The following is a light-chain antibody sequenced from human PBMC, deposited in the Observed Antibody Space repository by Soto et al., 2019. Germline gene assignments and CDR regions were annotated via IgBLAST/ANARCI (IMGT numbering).Light chain of an antibody. CDR1: ESIRTW. V-gene: IGKV1-5*01. Sequence: DIQMTQSPSTLSASIVDRVKITCRASESIRTWLAWYQHKPGKAPKFLIYDASTLESGVPSRFSGSGSGTDFTLTISSLQPEDVATYYCQKYNSAPPKFGQGTKVDIK. J-gene: IGKJ1*01. CDR3: QKYNSAPPK. CDR2: DAS.